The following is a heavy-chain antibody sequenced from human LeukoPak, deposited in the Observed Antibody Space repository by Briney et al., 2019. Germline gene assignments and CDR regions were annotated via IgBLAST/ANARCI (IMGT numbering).Heavy chain of an antibody. D-gene: IGHD5-18*01. J-gene: IGHJ4*02. Sequence: SQTLSLTCAISGDSVSRNSAAWNWIRQSSSRGLEWLGRTYYRSKWYNDYAVSVKSRITINPDTSKNQFSLHLNSVTPEDTAVYYCASGEQLSLRYWGQGTLVIVSS. V-gene: IGHV6-1*01. CDR1: GDSVSRNSAA. CDR3: ASGEQLSLRY. CDR2: TYYRSKWYN.